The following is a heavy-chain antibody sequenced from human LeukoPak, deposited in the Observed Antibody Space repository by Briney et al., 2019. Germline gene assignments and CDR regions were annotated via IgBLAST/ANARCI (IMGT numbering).Heavy chain of an antibody. Sequence: SETLSLTCTVSGASVNSGSSYWSWIRQPPGKGPEWIGNIYYSGSTHYNPSLKSRVTMSLDTSKNEFPLKLSSLTAADTAMYFCARENRGQTYGSLLDYWGQGTLVTVSS. J-gene: IGHJ4*02. CDR1: GASVNSGSSY. V-gene: IGHV4-61*01. D-gene: IGHD4-17*01. CDR2: IYYSGST. CDR3: ARENRGQTYGSLLDY.